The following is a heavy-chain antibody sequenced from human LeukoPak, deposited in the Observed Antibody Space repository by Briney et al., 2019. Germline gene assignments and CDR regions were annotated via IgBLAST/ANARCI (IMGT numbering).Heavy chain of an antibody. D-gene: IGHD6-13*01. CDR3: ARNGIEANGYFDY. Sequence: GGSLRLSCAASGFTFSTYSMNWVRQAPGKGLEWVSSISSSSSYIYYADSMKGRFTISRDNAKNSLYLQMNSLRAEDTAVYYCARNGIEANGYFDYWGQGTLVTVSS. J-gene: IGHJ4*02. CDR2: ISSSSSYI. V-gene: IGHV3-21*01. CDR1: GFTFSTYS.